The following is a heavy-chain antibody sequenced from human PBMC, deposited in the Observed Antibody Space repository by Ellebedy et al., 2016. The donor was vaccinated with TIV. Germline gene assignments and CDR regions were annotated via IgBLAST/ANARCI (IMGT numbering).Heavy chain of an antibody. V-gene: IGHV3-53*01. J-gene: IGHJ4*02. Sequence: GESLKISCAASGFPVTSNYMNWVRQAPGKGLEWVSVIFSAADGGETHYADSVKGRFTISRDSSKITLYLQMNSLRAEDTAVYYCTRDAAGNGGKLDYWGQGALVTVSS. CDR2: IFSAADGGET. CDR1: GFPVTSNY. CDR3: TRDAAGNGGKLDY. D-gene: IGHD4-23*01.